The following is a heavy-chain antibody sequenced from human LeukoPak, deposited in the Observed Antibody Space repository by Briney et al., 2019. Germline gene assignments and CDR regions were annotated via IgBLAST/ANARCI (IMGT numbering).Heavy chain of an antibody. CDR2: INPNSGGT. Sequence: GASVSVSCKASGYTFTGYYMHWVRQAPGQGLEGMGWINPNSGGTNYAQKFQGRVTMTRDTSISTAYMELSRLRSDDTAVYYCARDQLSSSWYDWFDHWGQGTLVTVSS. D-gene: IGHD6-13*01. CDR1: GYTFTGYY. J-gene: IGHJ5*02. V-gene: IGHV1-2*02. CDR3: ARDQLSSSWYDWFDH.